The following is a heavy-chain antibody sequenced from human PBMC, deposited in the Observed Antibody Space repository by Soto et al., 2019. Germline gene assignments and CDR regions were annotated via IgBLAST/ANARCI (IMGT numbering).Heavy chain of an antibody. Sequence: GESLKISCKASGYSFTSYWIGWVRQMPGKGLELMGIMYPGDSDTRYSPSFQGQVTISADKSISTAYLQWSSLKASDTAIYYCARHVYYDVLKKNYWGQGTLVTVSS. D-gene: IGHD3-9*01. CDR1: GYSFTSYW. CDR2: MYPGDSDT. CDR3: ARHVYYDVLKKNY. V-gene: IGHV5-51*01. J-gene: IGHJ4*02.